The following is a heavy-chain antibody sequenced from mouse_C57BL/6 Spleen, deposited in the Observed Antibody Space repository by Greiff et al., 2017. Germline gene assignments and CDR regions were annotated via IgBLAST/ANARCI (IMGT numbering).Heavy chain of an antibody. CDR3: ARPAMVTTSYFDY. J-gene: IGHJ2*01. CDR2: IYPGRGST. V-gene: IGHV1-55*01. Sequence: VQLQQPGAELVKPGASVKMSCKASGYTFTSYWITWVKQRPGQGLEWIGDIYPGRGSTNYNEKFKSKATLTVDTSSSTAYMQLSSLTSEDSAVYYCARPAMVTTSYFDYCGQGTTLTVSS. D-gene: IGHD2-9*01. CDR1: GYTFTSYW.